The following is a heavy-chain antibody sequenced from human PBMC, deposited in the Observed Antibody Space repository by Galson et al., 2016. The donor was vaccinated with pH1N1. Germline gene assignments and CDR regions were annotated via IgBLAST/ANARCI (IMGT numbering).Heavy chain of an antibody. D-gene: IGHD3-10*01. CDR2: ISWNSGSI. V-gene: IGHV3-9*01. J-gene: IGHJ4*02. CDR1: GFTFDDYA. CDR3: AKTMGFGVHYPPDY. Sequence: SLRLPCAASGFTFDDYAMHWVRQAPGKGLEWVSGISWNSGSIGYADSVKGRFTISRDNAKNSLYLQMNSLRAEDTALYYCAKTMGFGVHYPPDYWGQGTLVTVSS.